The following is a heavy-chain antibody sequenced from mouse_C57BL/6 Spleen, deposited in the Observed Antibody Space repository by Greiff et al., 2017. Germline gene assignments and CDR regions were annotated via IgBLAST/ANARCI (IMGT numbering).Heavy chain of an antibody. J-gene: IGHJ2*01. D-gene: IGHD4-1*01. Sequence: EVKLEESGGGLVQPGGSMKLSCAASGFTFSDAWMDWVRQSPEKGLEWVAEIRNKANNHATYYAESVKGRFTISRDDSKSRVYLQMNSLRAEDTGIYYCTRTGRDRHFDYWGQGTTLTVSS. CDR2: IRNKANNHAT. CDR3: TRTGRDRHFDY. CDR1: GFTFSDAW. V-gene: IGHV6-6*01.